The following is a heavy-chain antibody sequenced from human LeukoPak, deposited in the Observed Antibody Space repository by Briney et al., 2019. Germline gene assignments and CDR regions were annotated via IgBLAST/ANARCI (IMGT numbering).Heavy chain of an antibody. Sequence: PSGTLSLSCTVSGSSISNYSWSWVRQTPEKGLEWMGHIHTSGASRYYPSLVSGHTMSINTSTNHRSLKRTSVTAADTAVYFCARLGSYHDFWGQGALVTVSS. CDR3: ARLGSYHDF. J-gene: IGHJ4*02. CDR2: IHTSGAS. D-gene: IGHD1-26*01. V-gene: IGHV4-4*09. CDR1: GSSISNYS.